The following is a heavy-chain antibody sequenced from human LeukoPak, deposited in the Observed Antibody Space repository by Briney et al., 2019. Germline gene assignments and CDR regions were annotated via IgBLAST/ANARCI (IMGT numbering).Heavy chain of an antibody. CDR2: IIPLFGAA. J-gene: IGHJ5*02. D-gene: IGHD4-23*01. CDR3: ARDNPNYGGNWFDP. Sequence: SVKVSCKASGGSFSTSTISWVRQAPGQGLEWMGGIIPLFGAANYAQKFKGRGTITADKSTSTAYMELSTLRSEDTAVYYCARDNPNYGGNWFDPWGQGTMVTVSS. V-gene: IGHV1-69*06. CDR1: GGSFSTST.